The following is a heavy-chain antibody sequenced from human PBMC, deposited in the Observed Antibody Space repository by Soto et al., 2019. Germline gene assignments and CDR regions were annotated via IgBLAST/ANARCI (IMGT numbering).Heavy chain of an antibody. CDR3: VSGRGSPYYYYYYGMDV. J-gene: IGHJ6*02. Sequence: SGPTLVNPTQTLTLTCTFSGFSLSTSGMCVSWIRQPPGKALEWLALIDWDDDKYYSTSLKTRLTISKDTSKNQVVLTMTNMDPVDTATYYCVSGRGSPYYYYYYGMDVWGQGTTVTVSS. CDR2: IDWDDDK. CDR1: GFSLSTSGMC. D-gene: IGHD3-10*01. V-gene: IGHV2-70*01.